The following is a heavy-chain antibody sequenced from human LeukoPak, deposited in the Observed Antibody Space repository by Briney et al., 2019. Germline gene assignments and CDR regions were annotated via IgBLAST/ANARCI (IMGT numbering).Heavy chain of an antibody. J-gene: IGHJ4*02. V-gene: IGHV3-33*06. CDR2: IWYDGSNK. Sequence: GRSLRLSCAASGFTFSSYGMHWVRQAPGKGLEWAAVIWYDGSNKYYADSVKGRFTISRDNSKNTLYLQMNSLRAEDTAVYYCAKDWYYDSSGYYFDYWGQGTLVTVSS. D-gene: IGHD3-22*01. CDR3: AKDWYYDSSGYYFDY. CDR1: GFTFSSYG.